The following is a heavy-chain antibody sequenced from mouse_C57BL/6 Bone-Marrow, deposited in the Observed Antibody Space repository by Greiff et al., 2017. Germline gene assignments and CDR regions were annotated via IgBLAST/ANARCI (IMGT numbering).Heavy chain of an antibody. CDR2: IDPNSGGT. CDR3: ARSPRFTTVVATRWYFDV. V-gene: IGHV1-72*01. Sequence: QVQLKQPGAELVKPGASVKLSCKASGYTFTSYWMHWVKQRPGRGLEWIGRIDPNSGGTKYNEKFKSKATLTVDKPSSTAYMQLSSLTSEDSAVYYCARSPRFTTVVATRWYFDVWGTGTTVTVSS. CDR1: GYTFTSYW. D-gene: IGHD1-1*01. J-gene: IGHJ1*03.